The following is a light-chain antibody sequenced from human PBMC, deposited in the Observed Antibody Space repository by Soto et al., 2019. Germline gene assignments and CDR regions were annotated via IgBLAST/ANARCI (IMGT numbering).Light chain of an antibody. J-gene: IGKJ5*01. CDR1: QGISSF. Sequence: IQLTQSPSSRSSSIGDRVTITCRASQGISSFVAWYQQKPGKAPKLLIYAASTLQSGIPSRFSGSGSGTDFTLTISSLQPEDFATYYCQQLNIDSYPITFGQGTRLEIK. V-gene: IGKV1-9*01. CDR2: AAS. CDR3: QQLNIDSYPIT.